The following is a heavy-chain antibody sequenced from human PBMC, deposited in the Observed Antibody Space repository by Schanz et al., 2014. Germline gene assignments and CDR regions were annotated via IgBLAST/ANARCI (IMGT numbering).Heavy chain of an antibody. CDR1: GYTFSFTSYN. V-gene: IGHV1-8*01. J-gene: IGHJ6*03. Sequence: QVQVEQSGPEVKKPGASVTVSCQASGYTFSFTSYNVHWVRQAPGQGLEWMGWMNPNSGNTGYAQKFQGRVTMTRNTSISTAYMELSSLRSEDTAVYYCARLGTGMAVAGSVIDSYYYYMDVWGEGTTVTVSS. D-gene: IGHD6-19*01. CDR3: ARLGTGMAVAGSVIDSYYYYMDV. CDR2: MNPNSGNT.